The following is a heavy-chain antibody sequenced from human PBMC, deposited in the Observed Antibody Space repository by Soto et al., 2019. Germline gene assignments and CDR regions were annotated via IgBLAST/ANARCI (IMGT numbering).Heavy chain of an antibody. J-gene: IGHJ4*02. CDR3: ARDCSVTSGYGRRGLYFDN. V-gene: IGHV3-7*03. Sequence: EVQLVESGGDLVKRGGSLRLSCAASGFTFSSYWMSWVRQAPGKGLEWVANIKQDGSEKYYVDSVKGRFTISRDNAKTSLLLQMNSLRAEDTAVYYCARDCSVTSGYGRRGLYFDNWGQGTLVTVSS. CDR1: GFTFSSYW. CDR2: IKQDGSEK. D-gene: IGHD2-2*01.